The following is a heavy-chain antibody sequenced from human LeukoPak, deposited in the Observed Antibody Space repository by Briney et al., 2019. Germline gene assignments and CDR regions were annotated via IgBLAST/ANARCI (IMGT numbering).Heavy chain of an antibody. CDR3: AREMGPLDDFWSGYFPY. Sequence: ASVKVSCKASGYTFTSYGISWVRQAPGQELEWMGWISAYNGNTNYAQKFQGRVTMTTDTSTSTAYMELRSLRSDDTAVYYCAREMGPLDDFWSGYFPYWGQGTLVTVSS. D-gene: IGHD3-3*01. V-gene: IGHV1-18*01. CDR2: ISAYNGNT. J-gene: IGHJ4*02. CDR1: GYTFTSYG.